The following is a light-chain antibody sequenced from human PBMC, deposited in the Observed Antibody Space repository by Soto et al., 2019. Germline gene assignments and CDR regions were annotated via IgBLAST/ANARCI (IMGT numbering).Light chain of an antibody. J-gene: IGLJ1*01. CDR3: ASFTTKKSYV. Sequence: QSALTQPASVSGSPGQSITISCTGTSSDIGAYIFVSWYQQHPGKAPKLIIYDIANRPSGVSYRFSGSKSANTASLTISGLQADDAADYYCASFTTKKSYVFGTGTKLTVL. CDR2: DIA. CDR1: SSDIGAYIF. V-gene: IGLV2-14*03.